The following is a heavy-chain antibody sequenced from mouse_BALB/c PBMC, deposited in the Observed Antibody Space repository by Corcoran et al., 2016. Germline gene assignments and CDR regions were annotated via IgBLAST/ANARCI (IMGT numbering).Heavy chain of an antibody. Sequence: QIQLVQSGPELKKHGETVKISCKAYGYTFTNYGMNWVKQAPGKGLKWMGWINTYTGEPTYADDFKGRFAFSLETSASTAYLQINNLKNEDMATYFCARGGYGSSWYFDVWGAGTTVTVSS. D-gene: IGHD1-1*01. CDR2: INTYTGEP. V-gene: IGHV9-1*02. CDR3: ARGGYGSSWYFDV. CDR1: GYTFTNYG. J-gene: IGHJ1*01.